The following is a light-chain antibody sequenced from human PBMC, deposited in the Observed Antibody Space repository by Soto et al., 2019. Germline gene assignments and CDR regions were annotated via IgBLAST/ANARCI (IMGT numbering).Light chain of an antibody. CDR3: LQDNNYPRT. J-gene: IGKJ1*01. Sequence: AIPMTQSPSSLSASVGDRVTITCRASEDIRKELSWYQQKPGKAPNVLIYGASSSQSGVPSRFSGSGSGTDFTLTISSLQPEDFATYYCLQDNNYPRTFGQGTTVEVK. V-gene: IGKV1-6*01. CDR2: GAS. CDR1: EDIRKE.